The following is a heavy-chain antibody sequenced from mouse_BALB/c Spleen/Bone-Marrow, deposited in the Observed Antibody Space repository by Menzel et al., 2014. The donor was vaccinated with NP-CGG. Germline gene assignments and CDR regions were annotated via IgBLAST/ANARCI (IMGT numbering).Heavy chain of an antibody. CDR2: IYPNNGGT. CDR3: ARRGSPCSWDY. V-gene: IGHV1S29*02. CDR1: GYTFTDYN. J-gene: IGHJ2*02. Sequence: EVQLQQSGPELVKPGASVKISCKASGYTFTDYNMHWVKQSHGKSLEWIGYIYPNNGGTGYNQKFKSKATVTADNSSSTAYMELRSLTSEDPAVYYCARRGSPCSWDYWGQDTSLTVST. D-gene: IGHD6-1*01.